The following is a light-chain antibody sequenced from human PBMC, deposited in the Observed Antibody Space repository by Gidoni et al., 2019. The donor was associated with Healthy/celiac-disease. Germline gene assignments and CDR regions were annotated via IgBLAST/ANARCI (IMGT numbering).Light chain of an antibody. CDR1: QNIYIW. CDR2: KAS. CDR3: QQYESDSRT. Sequence: IQMTQSPSTLSASVGDRVTITCRASQNIYIWLAWYQQKPGKAPKLLIYKASSLANGVPSSFSGSGSGTEFTLTISSLQPDDFATYYCQQYESDSRTFGQGTKVEIK. J-gene: IGKJ1*01. V-gene: IGKV1-5*03.